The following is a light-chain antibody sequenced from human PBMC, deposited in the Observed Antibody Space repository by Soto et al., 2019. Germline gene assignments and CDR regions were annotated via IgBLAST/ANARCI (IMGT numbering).Light chain of an antibody. CDR3: QQYGTSPWT. CDR1: QSVSGSY. J-gene: IGKJ1*01. CDR2: GSS. Sequence: EIVLTQSPGTLSLSPGERATLSCRASQSVSGSYLAWHQQKPGQAPRLLIYGSSSRATGIPDRFSGSGSGPDFTLTISRLEPEDFAVYYCQQYGTSPWTFGQGTKMEIK. V-gene: IGKV3-20*01.